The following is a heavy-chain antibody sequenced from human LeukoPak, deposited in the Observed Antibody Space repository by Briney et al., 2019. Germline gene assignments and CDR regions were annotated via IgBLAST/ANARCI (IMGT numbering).Heavy chain of an antibody. CDR1: GYTLTELS. CDR2: FDPEDGET. CDR3: AIEFATVVVSAVISAFDI. D-gene: IGHD2-2*02. J-gene: IGHJ3*02. V-gene: IGHV1-24*01. Sequence: GASVKVSCKVSGYTLTELSMHWVRQAPGKGLEWMGGFDPEDGETIYAQKFQGRVTMTRYTSIRTAYMELSRLRSDDTAVYYCAIEFATVVVSAVISAFDIWGQGTMVTVSS.